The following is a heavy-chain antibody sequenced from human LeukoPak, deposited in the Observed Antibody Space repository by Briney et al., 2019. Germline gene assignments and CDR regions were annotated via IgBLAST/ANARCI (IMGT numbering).Heavy chain of an antibody. V-gene: IGHV3-20*04. CDR1: GFTFDDYG. J-gene: IGHJ4*02. D-gene: IGHD4-17*01. CDR2: INWNGGST. CDR3: AKEIWPTVTTPGHTHFDY. Sequence: RPGGSLRLSCAASGFTFDDYGMSWVRQAPGKGLEWVSGINWNGGSTGSADSVKGRFTISRDNAKNSLYLQMNSLRAEDTAVYYCAKEIWPTVTTPGHTHFDYWGQGTLVTVSS.